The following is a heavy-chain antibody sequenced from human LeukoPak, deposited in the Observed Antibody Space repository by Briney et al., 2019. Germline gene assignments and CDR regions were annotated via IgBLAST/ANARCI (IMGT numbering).Heavy chain of an antibody. J-gene: IGHJ4*02. D-gene: IGHD6-19*01. CDR1: GYADNSGAY. V-gene: IGHV4-38-2*02. CDR3: GRGGGIAVAGE. CDR2: VFQSGTT. Sequence: SETLSLTCIVSGYADNSGAYWSWFRQPPGKGLEWIASVFQSGTTFYNPSLKSRVTISIHTSKKQFSLSLTAVTAADTAVYYCGRGGGIAVAGEWGQGTLVTASS.